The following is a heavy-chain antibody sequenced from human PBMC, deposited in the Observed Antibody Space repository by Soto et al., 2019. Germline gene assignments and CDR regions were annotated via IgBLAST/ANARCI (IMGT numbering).Heavy chain of an antibody. J-gene: IGHJ4*02. D-gene: IGHD5-12*01. CDR2: ISAYNGNT. CDR1: GYTFTSYG. Sequence: ASVKVSCKASGYTFTSYGISWVRQAPGQGLEWMGWISAYNGNTNYAQKLQGRVTMTTDASTITAYMELRSLRSDDTAVYYCARVEGEIVATCFDYWGQGTLVTVSS. CDR3: ARVEGEIVATCFDY. V-gene: IGHV1-18*01.